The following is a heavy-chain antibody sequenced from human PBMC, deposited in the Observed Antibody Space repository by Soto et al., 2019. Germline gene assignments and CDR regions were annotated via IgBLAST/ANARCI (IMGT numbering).Heavy chain of an antibody. CDR3: AGSRDGYNYDY. Sequence: QVQLQESGPGLVKPSGTLSLTCTVSGGSTSSTNWWSWVRQPPGKGLEWIGEMYHSGSTNYSPSHKSRVTISLDQSKNQFSLKLTSVTAADTAVYYCAGSRDGYNYDYWGQGTPVTVSS. CDR2: MYHSGST. V-gene: IGHV4-4*02. J-gene: IGHJ4*02. D-gene: IGHD5-12*01. CDR1: GGSTSSTNW.